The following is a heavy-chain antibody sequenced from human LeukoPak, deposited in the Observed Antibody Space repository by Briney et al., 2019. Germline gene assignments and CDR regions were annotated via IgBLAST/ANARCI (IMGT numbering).Heavy chain of an antibody. Sequence: GASVKVSCKASGYTFTGYYMHWVRQAPGQGLEWMGWINPNSGGTNYAQKFQGRVTMTRDTSISTAYMELSRLRSDDTAVYYCARDKALNYDFWSGYFPAYYMDVWGKGTTVTVSS. CDR1: GYTFTGYY. J-gene: IGHJ6*03. D-gene: IGHD3-3*01. CDR3: ARDKALNYDFWSGYFPAYYMDV. CDR2: INPNSGGT. V-gene: IGHV1-2*02.